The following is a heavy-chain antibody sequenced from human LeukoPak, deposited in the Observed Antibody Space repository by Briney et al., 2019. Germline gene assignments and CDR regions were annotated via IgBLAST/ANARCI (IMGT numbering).Heavy chain of an antibody. CDR3: ARDGANTRGAFDI. D-gene: IGHD4/OR15-4a*01. V-gene: IGHV1-69*05. J-gene: IGHJ3*02. CDR2: IIPIFGTA. CDR1: GGTFSSYA. Sequence: GASVKVSCKASGGTFSSYAISWVRQAPGQGLEWMGGIIPIFGTANYAQKFQGRVTITTDESTSTAYMELSSLRSEDTAVYYCARDGANTRGAFDIWGQGTMVTVSS.